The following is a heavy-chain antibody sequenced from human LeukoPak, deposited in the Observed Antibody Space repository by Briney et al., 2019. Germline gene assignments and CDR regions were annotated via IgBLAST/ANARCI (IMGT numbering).Heavy chain of an antibody. CDR3: ARDALGGSGSYFYYYYYYGMGV. CDR1: GGSISSYY. V-gene: IGHV4-4*07. D-gene: IGHD3-10*01. Sequence: PSETLSLTCTVSGGSISSYYWSWIRQPAGKGLEWIGRIYTSGSTNYNPSLKSRVTMSVDTSKNQFSLKLSSVTAADTAVYYCARDALGGSGSYFYYYYYYGMGVCGQGTTVTVSS. CDR2: IYTSGST. J-gene: IGHJ6*02.